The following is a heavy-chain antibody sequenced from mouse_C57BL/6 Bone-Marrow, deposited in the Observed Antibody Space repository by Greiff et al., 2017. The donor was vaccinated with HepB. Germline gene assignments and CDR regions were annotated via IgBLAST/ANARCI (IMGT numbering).Heavy chain of an antibody. D-gene: IGHD2-3*01. CDR2: INPNNGGT. Sequence: EVQLQQSGPELVKPGASVKISCKASGYTFTDYYMNWVKQSHGKSLEWIGDINPNNGGTSYNQKFKGKATLTVDKSSSTAYMELRSLTSEDSAVYYCASENYDPMDYWGQGTSVTVSS. V-gene: IGHV1-26*01. J-gene: IGHJ4*01. CDR1: GYTFTDYY. CDR3: ASENYDPMDY.